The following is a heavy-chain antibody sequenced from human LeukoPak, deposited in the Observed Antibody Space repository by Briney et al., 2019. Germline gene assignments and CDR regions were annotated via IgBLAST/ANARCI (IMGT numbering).Heavy chain of an antibody. D-gene: IGHD6-13*01. J-gene: IGHJ4*02. Sequence: GGSLRLSCAASGFSFSTSGMHWIRQAPGKGLEWVAFIQSDGGNEYYADSVKGRFTISRDNSKNTVHLQMNSLRAEDTAVYYCARSQQLVPPFDYWGQGTLVTVSS. CDR1: GFSFSTSG. CDR3: ARSQQLVPPFDY. CDR2: IQSDGGNE. V-gene: IGHV3-30*19.